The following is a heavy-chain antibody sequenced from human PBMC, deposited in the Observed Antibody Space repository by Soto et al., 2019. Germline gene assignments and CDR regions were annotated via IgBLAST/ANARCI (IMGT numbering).Heavy chain of an antibody. CDR1: GFTFSSYS. CDR2: ISSSSSYI. J-gene: IGHJ6*02. Sequence: PGGSLRLSCAASGFTFSSYSMNWVRQAPGKGLEWVSSISSSSSYIYYADSVKGRFTISRDNAKNSLYLQMNSLRAENTAVYYCAGRSPYYYYGTDVGDQETTHTASS. V-gene: IGHV3-21*01. CDR3: AGRSPYYYYGTDV.